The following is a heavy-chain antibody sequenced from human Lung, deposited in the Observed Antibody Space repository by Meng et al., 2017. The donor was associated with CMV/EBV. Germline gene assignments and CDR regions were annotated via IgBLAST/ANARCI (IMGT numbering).Heavy chain of an antibody. CDR3: VKVDDFWSGYYGSYYYAMDV. CDR1: GFTFSTYG. Sequence: LXLTXAASGFTFSTYGMHWVRQAPGKGLEWVALIWYDGSKKWYADSVKGRFTISRDNSKNTLYLQMNSLRAEDTAVYYCVKVDDFWSGYYGSYYYAMDVWXQGTXVTVAS. V-gene: IGHV3-33*06. CDR2: IWYDGSKK. D-gene: IGHD3-3*01. J-gene: IGHJ6*02.